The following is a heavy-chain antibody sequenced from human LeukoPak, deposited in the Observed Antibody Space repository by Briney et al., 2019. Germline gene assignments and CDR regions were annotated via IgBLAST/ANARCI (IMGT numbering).Heavy chain of an antibody. D-gene: IGHD5-18*01. CDR3: ARSYSYGIDALDP. V-gene: IGHV3-20*04. J-gene: IGHJ5*02. CDR2: INCNGGSA. Sequence: GGSLTLYCAASGFTLDEYAMSWVRQALAKGLVWVSGINCNGGSAGYADFVQGRFTHSRDNTKTPLYLQMSSLRAEDTALYYCARSYSYGIDALDPWGQGTLVTVSS. CDR1: GFTLDEYA.